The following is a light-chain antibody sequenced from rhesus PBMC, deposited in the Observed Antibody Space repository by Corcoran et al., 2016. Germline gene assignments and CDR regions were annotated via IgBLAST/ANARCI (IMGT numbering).Light chain of an antibody. J-gene: IGLJ1*01. Sequence: QSVLTQPPSASGAPGQSVTISCSGSSSNIGGNNVYWYQQLPGTAPKLLIYYSNQRPSGVPDRFSGSKSGTSASLAITGLRSEDEAAYYCAAWDDSLSSYIFGAGTRLTVL. CDR3: AAWDDSLSSYI. CDR2: YSN. V-gene: IGLV1S4*01. CDR1: SSNIGGNN.